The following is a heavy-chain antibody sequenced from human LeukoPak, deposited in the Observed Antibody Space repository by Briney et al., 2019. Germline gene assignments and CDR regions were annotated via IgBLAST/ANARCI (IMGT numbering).Heavy chain of an antibody. CDR1: GFTFSNYG. D-gene: IGHD3-22*01. CDR3: ARKAARTSGYDY. Sequence: GGSLRLSCAVSGFTFSNYGMSWVRQAPGMGLEWVSAIADGGETTYYADSVKGRFTTSRDYSKNTLYLQMNSLRAEDTAVYYCARKAARTSGYDYWGQGILVTVSS. CDR2: IADGGETT. V-gene: IGHV3-23*01. J-gene: IGHJ4*02.